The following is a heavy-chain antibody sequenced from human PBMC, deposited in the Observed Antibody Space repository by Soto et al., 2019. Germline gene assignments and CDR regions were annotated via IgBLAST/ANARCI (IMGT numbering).Heavy chain of an antibody. CDR1: GFPFSQSC. J-gene: IGHJ4*02. V-gene: IGHV3-7*01. CDR3: TRSLNY. D-gene: IGHD3-10*01. CDR2: ISPDGSQT. Sequence: EVQLVESGGGLVQPGGSLRLSCAVSGFPFSQSCMDWVRQSPGKGLEWVANISPDGSQTYYVDAVKGRFTVSRDNAENSLYLQMNSLRVEDTAVYYCTRSLNYGGQGTLVTVSS.